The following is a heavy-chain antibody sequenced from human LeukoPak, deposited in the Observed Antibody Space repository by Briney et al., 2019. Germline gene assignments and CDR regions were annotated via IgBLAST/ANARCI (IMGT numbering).Heavy chain of an antibody. CDR1: GFTFGDYG. CDR2: ISSSSSYI. Sequence: GGSLRLSCAASGFTFGDYGMSWVRQAPGKGMEWVSSISSSSSYIYYADSVKGRFTISRDNAKNSLYLQMNSLRAEDTAVYYCAVGGGHVVYCGRGTRVTVSS. D-gene: IGHD3-16*01. J-gene: IGHJ4*02. V-gene: IGHV3-21*01. CDR3: AVGGGHVVY.